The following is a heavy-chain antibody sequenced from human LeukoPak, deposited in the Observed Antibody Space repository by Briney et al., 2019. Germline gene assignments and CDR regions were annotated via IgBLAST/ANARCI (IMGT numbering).Heavy chain of an antibody. Sequence: PSETLSLTCTVSGGSISSYYWSWIRQPPGKGLEWIGYIYYSGSNNYNPSLKSRVTISVDTSKNQFSLKLSSVTAADTAVYYCARDKGSYPYYFDYCGQGTLVTVSS. CDR1: GGSISSYY. D-gene: IGHD3-10*01. V-gene: IGHV4-59*12. CDR2: IYYSGSN. J-gene: IGHJ4*02. CDR3: ARDKGSYPYYFDY.